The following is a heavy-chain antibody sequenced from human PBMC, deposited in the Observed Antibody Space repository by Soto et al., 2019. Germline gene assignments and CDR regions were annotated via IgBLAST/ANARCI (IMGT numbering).Heavy chain of an antibody. CDR2: IFSSDHF. J-gene: IGHJ4*02. D-gene: IGHD3-16*02. CDR3: AIEGGGYRFAH. V-gene: IGHV4-59*01. CDR1: VSFGTSY. Sequence: QVRLQESGPGLVQPSDTLSLTCDGVSFGTSYWGWIRQPPGKGLEWLGYIFSSDHFKYNPSLKSQLTISVAPSKKQVSLRLTPVSAAGTGVYNCAIEGGGYRFAHWGQGTLVTVSS.